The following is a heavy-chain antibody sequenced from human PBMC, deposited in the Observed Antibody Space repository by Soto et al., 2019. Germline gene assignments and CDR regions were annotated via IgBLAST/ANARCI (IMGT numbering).Heavy chain of an antibody. Sequence: SETLSLTCAVYGGSVNGYYWNWIRQPPGKGLEWIGEINHTGGTRYNPSLKSRVTMSVDTSKNQFSLRLSSVTAADTAIYYCATRITVFGLLIPPFDPWGQGTQVTVSS. V-gene: IGHV4-34*01. CDR2: INHTGGT. CDR1: GGSVNGYY. CDR3: ATRITVFGLLIPPFDP. J-gene: IGHJ5*02. D-gene: IGHD3-3*01.